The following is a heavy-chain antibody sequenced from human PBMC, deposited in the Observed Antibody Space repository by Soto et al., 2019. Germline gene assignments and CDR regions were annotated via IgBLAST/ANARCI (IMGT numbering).Heavy chain of an antibody. CDR2: ISSNGGST. CDR3: VKDFAFYSSSGFNWFDP. V-gene: IGHV3-64D*06. Sequence: SGGSLRLSCSASGFTFSSYAMHWVRQAPGKGLEYVSAISSNGGSTYYADSVKGRFTISRDNSKNTLYLQMSSLRAEDTAVYYCVKDFAFYSSSGFNWFDPWGRGTLVTVSS. CDR1: GFTFSSYA. J-gene: IGHJ5*02. D-gene: IGHD6-13*01.